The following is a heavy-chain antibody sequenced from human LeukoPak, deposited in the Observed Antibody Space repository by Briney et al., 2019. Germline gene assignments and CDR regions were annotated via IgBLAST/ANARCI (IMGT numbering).Heavy chain of an antibody. V-gene: IGHV4-38-2*01. Sequence: SETLSLTCAVSGYSISSGYYWGWIRQPPGKGLEWIGSIYHSGSTYYNPSLKSRVTISVDTSKNQFSLKLSSVTAADTAVYYCATPPLLSQGYFQHWGQGTLVTVSS. J-gene: IGHJ1*01. D-gene: IGHD2-15*01. CDR1: GYSISSGYY. CDR2: IYHSGST. CDR3: ATPPLLSQGYFQH.